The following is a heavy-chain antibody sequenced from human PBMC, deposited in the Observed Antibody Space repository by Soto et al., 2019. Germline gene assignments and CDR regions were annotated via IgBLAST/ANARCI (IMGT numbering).Heavy chain of an antibody. CDR3: ARVDDSSGYNFQH. D-gene: IGHD3-22*01. Sequence: GGSLRLSCAASGITFSSYSMNWVRQAPGKGLEWVSYISSSSRTIYYADSVKGRFTISRDNAKNSLYLQMNSLRDEDTAVYYCARVDDSSGYNFQHWGQGTLVTVSS. CDR2: ISSSSRTI. CDR1: GITFSSYS. V-gene: IGHV3-48*02. J-gene: IGHJ1*01.